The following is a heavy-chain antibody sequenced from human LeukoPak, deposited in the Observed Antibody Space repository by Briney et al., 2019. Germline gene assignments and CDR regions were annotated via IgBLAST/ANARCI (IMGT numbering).Heavy chain of an antibody. CDR1: GFTVSSNY. CDR2: IYSGGTT. Sequence: GGSLRLSCAASGFTVSSNYMSWVRQAPGKGLEWVSVIYSGGTTSYADSVKGRFTISRDNSKNTLYLQMNSLRVEDTAVYYCARNRGVRGVDYWGQGTLVTVSS. J-gene: IGHJ4*02. CDR3: ARNRGVRGVDY. D-gene: IGHD3-10*01. V-gene: IGHV3-66*01.